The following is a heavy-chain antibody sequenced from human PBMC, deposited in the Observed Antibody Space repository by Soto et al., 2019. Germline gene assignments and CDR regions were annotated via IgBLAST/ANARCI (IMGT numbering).Heavy chain of an antibody. J-gene: IGHJ3*02. Sequence: SETLSLTCAVSGYSIRSGYYWVWIRQSPGKGLEWIGSIYQSGSTHYNPSLRSRVSISVDTSKNKFSLRLTSVTAADTAVYYWASDLMAVVGDVSSLAFDIWGQGTMVTVSS. CDR2: IYQSGST. CDR1: GYSIRSGYY. D-gene: IGHD1-26*01. CDR3: ASDLMAVVGDVSSLAFDI. V-gene: IGHV4-38-2*01.